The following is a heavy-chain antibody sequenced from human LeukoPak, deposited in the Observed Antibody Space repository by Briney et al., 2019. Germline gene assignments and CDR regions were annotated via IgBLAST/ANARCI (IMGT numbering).Heavy chain of an antibody. D-gene: IGHD6-13*01. V-gene: IGHV1-69*05. CDR2: IIPIFGTA. CDR3: ARAPIAAAGRGLENWFDP. CDR1: GGTFSSYA. Sequence: SVKVSCKASGGTFSSYAISWVRQAPGRGLEWMGRIIPIFGTANYAQKFQGRVTITTDESTSTAYKELSSLRSEDTAVYYCARAPIAAAGRGLENWFDPWGQGTLVTVSS. J-gene: IGHJ5*02.